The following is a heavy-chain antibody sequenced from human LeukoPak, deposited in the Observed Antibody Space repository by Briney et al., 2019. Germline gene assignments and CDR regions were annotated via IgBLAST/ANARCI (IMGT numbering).Heavy chain of an antibody. V-gene: IGHV3-48*02. CDR1: GFTFGSSW. Sequence: PGGSLRLSCAASGFTFGSSWMHWVRRAPGKGLEWVSSISSSSRTIYYADSVKGRFTISRDNAQNSLHLQMNSLRDEDTALYYCAIQYCTDGVCSTPFDYWGQGTLVTVST. D-gene: IGHD2-8*01. CDR2: ISSSSRTI. CDR3: AIQYCTDGVCSTPFDY. J-gene: IGHJ4*02.